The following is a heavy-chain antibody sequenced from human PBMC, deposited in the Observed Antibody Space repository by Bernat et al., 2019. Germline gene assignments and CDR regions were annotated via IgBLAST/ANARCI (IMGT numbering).Heavy chain of an antibody. Sequence: EVQLVESGGGSVEPGGSLRLSCAASGFTFSNYGMIWVRQAPGKGPGWGSTISGGGENTHYADSVTGRFTITRDNSKNTLFLHMNSLGAEDTDLYYCAIEPTHYDFWIGSDYWGQGTLVTGSS. D-gene: IGHD3-3*01. CDR1: GFTFSNYG. CDR3: AIEPTHYDFWIGSDY. CDR2: ISGGGENT. V-gene: IGHV3-23*04. J-gene: IGHJ4*02.